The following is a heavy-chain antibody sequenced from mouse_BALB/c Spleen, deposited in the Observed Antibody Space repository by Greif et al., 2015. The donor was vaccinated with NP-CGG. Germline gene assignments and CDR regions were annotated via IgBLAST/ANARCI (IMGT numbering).Heavy chain of an antibody. Sequence: VQLKESGAELVKPGASVKLSCTASGFNIKDTYMHWVKQRPEQGLEWIGRIDPANGNPKYDPKFQGKATITADTSANTADLQLISVASEDTAVYYCARWDWYFDVWGAGTTVTVSS. J-gene: IGHJ1*01. CDR3: ARWDWYFDV. CDR1: GFNIKDTY. V-gene: IGHV14-3*02. CDR2: IDPANGNP.